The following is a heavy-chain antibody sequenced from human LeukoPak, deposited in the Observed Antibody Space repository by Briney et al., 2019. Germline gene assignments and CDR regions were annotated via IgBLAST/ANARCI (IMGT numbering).Heavy chain of an antibody. J-gene: IGHJ3*02. CDR1: GFTFDDYA. D-gene: IGHD2-2*01. Sequence: GGSLRLSCAASGFTFDDYAMHWVWQAPGEGLEWVSGISWNSGSIGYADSVKGRFTISRDNAKNSLYLQMNSLRAEDTALYYCAKGVVPAARPIAFDIWGQGTMVTVSS. CDR2: ISWNSGSI. CDR3: AKGVVPAARPIAFDI. V-gene: IGHV3-9*01.